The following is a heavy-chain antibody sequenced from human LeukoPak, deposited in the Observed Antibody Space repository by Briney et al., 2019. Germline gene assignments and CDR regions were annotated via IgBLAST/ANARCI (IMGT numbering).Heavy chain of an antibody. J-gene: IGHJ6*02. Sequence: GGSLRLSCAASGFTVSRHYMSWVRQAPGRGLEWVSTIYRDVGTYYADSVKGRFTISRDDSKNTVYLQLNSVTPEDTAVYYCGRDPGHPNGVGVWGHGTTVTISS. D-gene: IGHD3-10*01. CDR2: IYRDVGT. CDR1: GFTVSRHY. V-gene: IGHV3-66*02. CDR3: GRDPGHPNGVGV.